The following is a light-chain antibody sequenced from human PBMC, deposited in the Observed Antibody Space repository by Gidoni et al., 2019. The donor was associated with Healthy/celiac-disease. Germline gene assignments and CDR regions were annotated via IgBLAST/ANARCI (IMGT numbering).Light chain of an antibody. Sequence: IVLTHSPGTLSLSPGERATLSCRASQRVSSSYLDWYQQKPGQAPRLLIYGASSRATGIPARFSGSGSGTDFTLTISRLEPEDFAVYYCQQYGSTPRYTFGQGTKLEIK. V-gene: IGKV3-20*01. CDR1: QRVSSSY. CDR2: GAS. J-gene: IGKJ2*01. CDR3: QQYGSTPRYT.